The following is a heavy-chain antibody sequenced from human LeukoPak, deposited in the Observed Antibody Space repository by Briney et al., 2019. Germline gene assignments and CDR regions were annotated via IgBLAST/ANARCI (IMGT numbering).Heavy chain of an antibody. Sequence: SETLSLTCTVSGGSVSSGSYYWTWIRQPAGRGLEWIGRIYTDGSTNYNPSLKSRVTMSVDTSKKEFSLKLNSVTAADTAIYYCATYKQELAFDSWGQGTLVTVSS. CDR2: IYTDGST. CDR3: ATYKQELAFDS. V-gene: IGHV4-61*02. J-gene: IGHJ4*02. D-gene: IGHD6-13*01. CDR1: GGSVSSGSYY.